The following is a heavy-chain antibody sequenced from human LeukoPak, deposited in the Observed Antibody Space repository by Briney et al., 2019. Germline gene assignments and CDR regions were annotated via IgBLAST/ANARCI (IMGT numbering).Heavy chain of an antibody. CDR3: ARCAHYYDSSGDSKYCFDY. CDR2: IIPIFGTA. D-gene: IGHD3-22*01. CDR1: GGTFSSYA. J-gene: IGHJ4*02. Sequence: SVKVSCKASGGTFSSYAISWVRQAPGQGLEWMGRIIPIFGTANYAQKFQGRVTITTDESTSTAYMELSSLRSEGTAVYYCARCAHYYDSSGDSKYCFDYRGQGTLVTVSS. V-gene: IGHV1-69*05.